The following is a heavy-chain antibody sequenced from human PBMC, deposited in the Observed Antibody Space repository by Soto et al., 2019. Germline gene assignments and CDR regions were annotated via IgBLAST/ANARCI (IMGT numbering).Heavy chain of an antibody. J-gene: IGHJ4*02. D-gene: IGHD4-17*01. CDR2: ISGSGGST. CDR3: AKDRAGGDYEYYFDY. CDR1: GFTFSGYA. Sequence: GGSLRLSCAASGFTFSGYAMSWVRQAPGKGLEWVSAISGSGGSTYYADSVKGRFTISRDNSKNTLYLQMNSLRAEDTAVYYCAKDRAGGDYEYYFDYWGQGTLVTVSS. V-gene: IGHV3-23*01.